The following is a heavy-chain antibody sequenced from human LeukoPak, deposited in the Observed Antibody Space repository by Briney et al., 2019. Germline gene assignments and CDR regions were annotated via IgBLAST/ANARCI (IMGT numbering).Heavy chain of an antibody. D-gene: IGHD1-26*01. Sequence: ASVKVSCKASGYTFTGYYMHWVRQAPGQGLEWMGWINPNSGATNYAQRFQGRVTMTRDTSISTAYMDLSRLRSDDTAVYYCARDSRGSYSHYYMDVWGKGTTVTVSS. CDR3: ARDSRGSYSHYYMDV. J-gene: IGHJ6*03. CDR1: GYTFTGYY. V-gene: IGHV1-2*02. CDR2: INPNSGAT.